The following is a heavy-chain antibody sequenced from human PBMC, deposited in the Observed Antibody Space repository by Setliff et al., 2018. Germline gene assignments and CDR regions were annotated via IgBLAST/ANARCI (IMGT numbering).Heavy chain of an antibody. Sequence: SETLSLTCTVSGGSISSSSYYWGWIRQPPGKGLEWIGSIYYSGGTYYNPSLKSRVTISVDTSKNQFSLKLGSVTAADTAVYYCARERMYYNFWSGYSDYWGQGTLVTVSS. J-gene: IGHJ4*02. D-gene: IGHD3-3*01. V-gene: IGHV4-39*07. CDR2: IYYSGGT. CDR1: GGSISSSSYY. CDR3: ARERMYYNFWSGYSDY.